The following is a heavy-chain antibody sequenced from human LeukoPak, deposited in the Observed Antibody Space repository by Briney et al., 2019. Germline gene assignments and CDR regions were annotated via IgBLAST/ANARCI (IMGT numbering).Heavy chain of an antibody. CDR3: ARSDSSGYYSVGYYYYYYMDV. V-gene: IGHV1-2*02. CDR1: GYTFTGYY. CDR2: INPNSGGT. D-gene: IGHD3-22*01. J-gene: IGHJ6*03. Sequence: GASVKVSCKASGYTFTGYYIHWVRQAPGQGLEWMGWINPNSGGTNYAQKFQGRVTMTRDTSISTAYMELSRLRSDDTAVYYCARSDSSGYYSVGYYYYYYMDVWGKGTTVTVSS.